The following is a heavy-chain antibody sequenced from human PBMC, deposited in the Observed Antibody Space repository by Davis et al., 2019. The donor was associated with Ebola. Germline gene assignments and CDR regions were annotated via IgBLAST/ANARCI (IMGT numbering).Heavy chain of an antibody. J-gene: IGHJ2*01. V-gene: IGHV3-23*01. D-gene: IGHD3-16*02. Sequence: PGGSLRLSCAASGFTFSSYAMSWVRQAPGKGLGWVSAISGSGGSTYYADSVKGRFTISRDNSKNTLYLQMNSLRAEDTAVYYCAKGSFVSGYFDLWGRGTLVTVSS. CDR3: AKGSFVSGYFDL. CDR1: GFTFSSYA. CDR2: ISGSGGST.